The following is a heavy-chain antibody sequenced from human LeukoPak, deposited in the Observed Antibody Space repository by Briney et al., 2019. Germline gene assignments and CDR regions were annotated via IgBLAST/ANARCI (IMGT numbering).Heavy chain of an antibody. V-gene: IGHV7-4-1*02. CDR3: ARDRVLLWFGESYYFDY. D-gene: IGHD3-10*01. J-gene: IGHJ4*02. CDR2: INTNTGNP. Sequence: ASVKVSCKASGYTFTSYAMNWVRQAPGQGLEWMGWINTNTGNPTYAQGFTGRFVFSLDTSVSAAYLQISSLKAEDTAVYYCARDRVLLWFGESYYFDYWGQGTLVTVSS. CDR1: GYTFTSYA.